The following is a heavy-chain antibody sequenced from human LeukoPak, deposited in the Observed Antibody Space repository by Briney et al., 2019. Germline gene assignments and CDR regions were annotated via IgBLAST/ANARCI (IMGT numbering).Heavy chain of an antibody. CDR3: ARDRHYDNTHFDY. Sequence: PSETLSLTCTVSGGSISSSSYYWGWIRQPPGKGLEWIGSIYYSGSTYYNPSLKSRVTISVDTSKNQFSLKLSSVTAADTAVYYCARDRHYDNTHFDYWGQGTLVTVSS. D-gene: IGHD3-9*01. J-gene: IGHJ4*02. CDR1: GGSISSSSYY. V-gene: IGHV4-39*07. CDR2: IYYSGST.